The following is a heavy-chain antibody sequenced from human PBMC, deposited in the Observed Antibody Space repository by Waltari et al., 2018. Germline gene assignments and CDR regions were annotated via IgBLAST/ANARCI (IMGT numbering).Heavy chain of an antibody. J-gene: IGHJ4*02. V-gene: IGHV3-66*02. D-gene: IGHD6-19*01. CDR2: IYSGGST. Sequence: EVQLVESGGGLVQPGGSLRLSCAASGFTVSSNYMSWVRKAPGKGLEWVSVIYSGGSTYYADSVKGRFTISRDNSKNTLYLQMNSLRAEDTAVYYCARDLIAVAGIGDDYWGQGTLVTVSS. CDR3: ARDLIAVAGIGDDY. CDR1: GFTVSSNY.